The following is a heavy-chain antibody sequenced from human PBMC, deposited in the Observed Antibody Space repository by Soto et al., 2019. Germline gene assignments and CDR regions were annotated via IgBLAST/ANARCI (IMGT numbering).Heavy chain of an antibody. V-gene: IGHV1-69*13. J-gene: IGHJ6*02. D-gene: IGHD3-10*01. CDR1: GGTFSSYA. CDR3: ARVSRLWFGEPYPTSSTHNYYYYGMDV. CDR2: IIPIFGTA. Sequence: SVKVSCKASGGTFSSYAISWVRQAPGQGLEWMGGIIPIFGTANHAQKFQGRVTITADESTSTAYMELSSLRSEDTAVYYCARVSRLWFGEPYPTSSTHNYYYYGMDVWGQGTTVTVSS.